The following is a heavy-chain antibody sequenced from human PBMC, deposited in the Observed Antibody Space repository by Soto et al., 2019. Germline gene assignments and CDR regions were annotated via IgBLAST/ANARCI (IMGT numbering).Heavy chain of an antibody. CDR2: TYYRTRWYY. Sequence: QVQLQESGPGLVKPSQTLSLTCVISGASVSSNSAAWHWLRQSPSRGLEWLGRTYYRTRWYYDYALSVRSRITVNPDTSKNQFSLPLTSVTPEDTAVYDCAGTTSHYWYYMDVWGKGTTVTVSS. V-gene: IGHV6-1*01. D-gene: IGHD1-7*01. J-gene: IGHJ6*03. CDR3: AGTTSHYWYYMDV. CDR1: GASVSSNSAA.